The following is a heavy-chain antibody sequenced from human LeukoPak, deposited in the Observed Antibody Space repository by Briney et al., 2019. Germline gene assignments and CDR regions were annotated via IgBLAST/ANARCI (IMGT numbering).Heavy chain of an antibody. CDR3: ARVHPRDYYYYMDV. CDR1: GYTFTSYG. Sequence: GASVKVSCKASGYTFTSYGISWVRQAPGQGLEWMGWISAYNGNTNYAQKLQGRVTMTTDTSTSTAYMELRSLRSDDTAVYYRARVHPRDYYYYMDVWGKGTTVTVSS. V-gene: IGHV1-18*01. J-gene: IGHJ6*03. CDR2: ISAYNGNT.